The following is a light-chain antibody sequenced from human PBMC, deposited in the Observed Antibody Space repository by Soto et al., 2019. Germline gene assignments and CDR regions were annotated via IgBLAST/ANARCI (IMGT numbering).Light chain of an antibody. CDR3: QQYDNYPIT. CDR2: HGS. Sequence: TQRTQSPTSVSAALVYRVSITCQASQDISANLNWYQQKPGKAPKALIYHGSNLESGVPSRFSGSGSGTDFTFTISSLQPEDIATYYCQQYDNYPITFGQGTRLEIK. V-gene: IGKV1-33*01. J-gene: IGKJ5*01. CDR1: QDISAN.